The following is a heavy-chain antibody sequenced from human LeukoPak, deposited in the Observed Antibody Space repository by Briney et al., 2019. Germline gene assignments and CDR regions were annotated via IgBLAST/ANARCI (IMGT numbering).Heavy chain of an antibody. CDR1: GYTFTGYY. J-gene: IGHJ6*02. CDR3: ARDSTGANYYYYYGMDV. V-gene: IGHV1-2*02. CDR2: INPNSGGT. D-gene: IGHD7-27*01. Sequence: ASVKVSCKASGYTFTGYYMHWVRQAPGQGLEWMGWINPNSGGTNYAQKFQGRVTLTRDTSISTAYMEMSRLRSYDTAVYCCARDSTGANYYYYYGMDVWGQGTTVTVSS.